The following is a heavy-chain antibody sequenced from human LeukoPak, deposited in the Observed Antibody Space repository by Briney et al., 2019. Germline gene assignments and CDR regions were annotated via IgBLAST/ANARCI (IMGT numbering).Heavy chain of an antibody. Sequence: PSETLSLTCTVSGGSVSNGSYYWSWIRQPPGKRLEWIGYISYSGSSNYNPFLKRRLTISVDMSKNQFSLKLNSVTAADTAVYYCARDPGRWQQLGYFDYWGQGTLVTVSS. CDR2: ISYSGSS. CDR1: GGSVSNGSYY. J-gene: IGHJ4*02. D-gene: IGHD5-24*01. CDR3: ARDPGRWQQLGYFDY. V-gene: IGHV4-61*01.